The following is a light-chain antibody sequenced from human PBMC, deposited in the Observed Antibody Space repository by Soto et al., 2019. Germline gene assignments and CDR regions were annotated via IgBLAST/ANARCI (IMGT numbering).Light chain of an antibody. CDR2: GAS. CDR1: QTFSNSF. CDR3: QQCGSSST. J-gene: IGKJ5*01. V-gene: IGKV3-20*01. Sequence: EIVLTQSPGTLSLSPGERATLSCRASQTFSNSFLSWFQQIPGQAPXLLIYGASMRATGIPDRFSGSGSGTDFTLTISRLEPEDFAVDYCQQCGSSSTFGQGTRLEIK.